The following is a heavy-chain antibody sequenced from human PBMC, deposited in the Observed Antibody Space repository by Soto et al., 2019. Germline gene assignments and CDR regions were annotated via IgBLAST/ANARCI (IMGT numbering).Heavy chain of an antibody. CDR2: IIPIFGTA. Sequence: GASVKVSGKASGGTFSSYAISWVRQAPGQGLEWMGGIIPIFGTANYAQKFQGRVTITADESTSTAYMELSSLRSEDTAVYYCARDPCGGDCYSGWDYYGMDVWGQGTTVTVSS. CDR3: ARDPCGGDCYSGWDYYGMDV. J-gene: IGHJ6*02. D-gene: IGHD2-21*02. V-gene: IGHV1-69*13. CDR1: GGTFSSYA.